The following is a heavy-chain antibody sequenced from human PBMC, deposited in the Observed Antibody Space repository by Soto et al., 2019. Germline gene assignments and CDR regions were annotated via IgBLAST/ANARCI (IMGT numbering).Heavy chain of an antibody. V-gene: IGHV4-30-4*01. Sequence: SETLALTCTVSGGSISSGVYYWGGIRQPPGRGLEWIGYMSYSGIGYDNPSLQSRLTISVDASKNQFSLKLSSVTAADTAVYYCARYYFDSARYNYFAPWGLGTLVPVSS. CDR1: GGSISSGVYY. CDR3: ARYYFDSARYNYFAP. CDR2: MSYSGIG. D-gene: IGHD3-10*01. J-gene: IGHJ5*02.